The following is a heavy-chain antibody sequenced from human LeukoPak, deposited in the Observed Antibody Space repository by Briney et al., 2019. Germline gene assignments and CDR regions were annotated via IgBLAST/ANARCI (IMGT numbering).Heavy chain of an antibody. V-gene: IGHV4-4*07. CDR1: GGSTSNPF. D-gene: IGHD2-21*01. CDR2: IYTDGST. J-gene: IGHJ4*02. CDR3: ARAPGGCGDTCAFDY. Sequence: SETLSLTCTVSGGSTSNPFWSWIRQPAGKGLEWIGRIYTDGSTNSNPSLRSRLTMSLDTSNNQVSLKLTSVTAADTAVYFCARAPGGCGDTCAFDYWGQGILVTVSS.